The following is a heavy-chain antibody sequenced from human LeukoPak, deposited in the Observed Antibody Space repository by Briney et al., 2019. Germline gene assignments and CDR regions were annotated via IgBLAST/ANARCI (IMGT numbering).Heavy chain of an antibody. CDR3: ARDRYGGYFDY. V-gene: IGHV4-34*01. CDR1: GGSFSGYY. J-gene: IGHJ4*02. CDR2: INHSGST. D-gene: IGHD3-10*01. Sequence: KPSETLSLTCAVYGGSFSGYYWSGIRQPPGKGLEWIGEINHSGSTNYNPSLKSRVTISVDTSKNQFSLKLSSVTAADTAMYYCARDRYGGYFDYWGQGTLVTVSS.